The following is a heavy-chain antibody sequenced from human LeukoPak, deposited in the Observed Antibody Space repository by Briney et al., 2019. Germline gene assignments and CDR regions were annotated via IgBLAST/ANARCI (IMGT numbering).Heavy chain of an antibody. V-gene: IGHV1-2*02. CDR3: ARDNSVGDYAWWFDP. CDR1: GYIFTNYG. J-gene: IGHJ5*02. Sequence: ASVKVSCKASGYIFTNYGISWVRQAPGQGLEWMGWINPNSGGTNYAQKFQGRVTMTRDTSISTAYMELSSLRSDDTAVYFCARDNSVGDYAWWFDPWGQGTLVTVSS. CDR2: INPNSGGT. D-gene: IGHD1-26*01.